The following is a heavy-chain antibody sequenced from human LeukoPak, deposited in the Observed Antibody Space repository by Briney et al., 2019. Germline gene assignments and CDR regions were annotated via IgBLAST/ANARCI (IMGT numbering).Heavy chain of an antibody. CDR2: INHSGST. J-gene: IGHJ6*02. D-gene: IGHD3-16*02. V-gene: IGHV4-34*01. CDR3: ARVVSLFPPGYYYYYYGMDV. Sequence: SETLSLTCAVYGGSFSGYYWGWIRQPPGKGLEWIGEINHSGSTNYNPSLKSRVTISVDTSKNQFSLKLSSVTAADTAVYYCARVVSLFPPGYYYYYYGMDVWGQGTTVTVSS. CDR1: GGSFSGYY.